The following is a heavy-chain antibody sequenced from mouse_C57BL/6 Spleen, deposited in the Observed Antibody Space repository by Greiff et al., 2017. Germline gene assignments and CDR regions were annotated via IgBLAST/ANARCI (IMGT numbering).Heavy chain of an antibody. CDR3: ARSGSYYGNSWFAY. CDR2: IDPSDSET. V-gene: IGHV1-52*01. J-gene: IGHJ3*01. D-gene: IGHD2-1*01. CDR1: GYTFTSYW. Sequence: VQLQQPGAELVRPGSSVKLSCKASGYTFTSYWMHWVKQRPIQGLEWIGNIDPSDSETHYNQKFKDKATLTVDKSSSTAYMQLSSLTSEDSAVYYCARSGSYYGNSWFAYWGQGTLVTVSA.